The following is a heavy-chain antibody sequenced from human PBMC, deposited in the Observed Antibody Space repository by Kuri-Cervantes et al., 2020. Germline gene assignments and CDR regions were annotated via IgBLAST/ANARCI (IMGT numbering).Heavy chain of an antibody. D-gene: IGHD1-26*01. Sequence: GGSLRLSCAASGFTFSSYAMHWVRRAPGKGLEWVAVISYDGSNKYYADSVKGRFTISRDNSKNTLYLQMNSLRAEDTAVYYCAKYSGSYDYYYGMDVWGQGTTVTVSS. CDR3: AKYSGSYDYYYGMDV. CDR2: ISYDGSNK. V-gene: IGHV3-30-3*01. CDR1: GFTFSSYA. J-gene: IGHJ6*02.